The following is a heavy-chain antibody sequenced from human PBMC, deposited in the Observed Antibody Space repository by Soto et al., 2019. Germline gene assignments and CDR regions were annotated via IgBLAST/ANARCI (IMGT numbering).Heavy chain of an antibody. CDR1: GYTFTSYG. CDR3: ARKVKAVAGTPNWFDP. J-gene: IGHJ5*02. V-gene: IGHV1-18*01. CDR2: ISAYNGNT. Sequence: APVKVSWKASGYTFTSYGISWVRQAPGQGLEWMGWISAYNGNTNYAQKLQGRVTMTTDTSTSTAYMELRSLRSDDTAVYYCARKVKAVAGTPNWFDPWRQGTLVTVSS. D-gene: IGHD6-19*01.